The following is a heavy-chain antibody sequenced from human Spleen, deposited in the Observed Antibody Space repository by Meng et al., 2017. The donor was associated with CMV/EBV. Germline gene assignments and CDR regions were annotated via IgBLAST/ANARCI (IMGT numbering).Heavy chain of an antibody. CDR3: ARERTTSSGGKPQDAFDI. J-gene: IGHJ3*02. CDR1: GFTVSSNY. CDR2: IYRGGST. D-gene: IGHD4-23*01. Sequence: GESLKISCAASGFTVSSNYMSWVRQAPGKGLEWVSVIYRGGSTYYADSVKGRFTISRDNSKNTLCLEMISLRDEDTAVYYCARERTTSSGGKPQDAFDIWGQGTMVTVSS. V-gene: IGHV3-66*01.